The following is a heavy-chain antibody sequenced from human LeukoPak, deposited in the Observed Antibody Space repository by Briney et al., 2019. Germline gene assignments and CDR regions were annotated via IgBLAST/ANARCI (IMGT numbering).Heavy chain of an antibody. CDR3: AKTTVTSEEYFYYYMDV. J-gene: IGHJ6*03. CDR1: GYTFTSYA. Sequence: GFSVKVSCKTSGYTFTSYAISWVRQAPGQGLEWMGWIITYNGNTYYSQKLQGRVTMTTDTSTSTAYMELRSLRSDDTAVYFCAKTTVTSEEYFYYYMDVWGKGTTVTVSS. D-gene: IGHD4-17*01. V-gene: IGHV1-18*01. CDR2: IITYNGNT.